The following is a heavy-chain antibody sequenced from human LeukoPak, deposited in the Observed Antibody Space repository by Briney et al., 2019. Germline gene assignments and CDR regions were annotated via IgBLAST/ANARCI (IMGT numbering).Heavy chain of an antibody. J-gene: IGHJ3*02. Sequence: SETLSLTCAVYGGSFSGYYWSRIRQPPGRGLEWIGEINHSGSTNYNPSLKSRVTISVDTSKNQFSLKLSSVTAADTAVYYCAKPGAAAGRSAFDIWGQGTMVTVSS. CDR3: AKPGAAAGRSAFDI. CDR2: INHSGST. D-gene: IGHD6-13*01. V-gene: IGHV4-34*01. CDR1: GGSFSGYY.